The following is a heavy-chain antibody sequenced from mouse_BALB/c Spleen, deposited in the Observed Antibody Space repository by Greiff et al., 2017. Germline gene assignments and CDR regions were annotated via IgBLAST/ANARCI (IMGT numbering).Heavy chain of an antibody. V-gene: IGHV14-1*02. J-gene: IGHJ3*01. Sequence: VHVKQSGAELVRPGALVKLSCKASGFNIKDYYMHWVKQRPEQGLEWIGWIDPENGNTIYDPKFQGKASITADTSSNTAYLQLSSLTSEDTAVYYCAPIYYYGSSLAYWGQGTLVTVSA. CDR2: IDPENGNT. CDR3: APIYYYGSSLAY. CDR1: GFNIKDYY. D-gene: IGHD1-1*01.